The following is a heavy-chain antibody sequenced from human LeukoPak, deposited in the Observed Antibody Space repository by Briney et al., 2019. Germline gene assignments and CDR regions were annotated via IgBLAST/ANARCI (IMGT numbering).Heavy chain of an antibody. CDR2: INPSGGST. V-gene: IGHV1-46*01. Sequence: ASVKVSCKASGYTSTSYYMHWVRQAPGQGLEWMGIINPSGGSTSYAQKFQGRVTMTRDTSTSTVYMELSSLRSEDTAVYYCARDGNYYDSSGYYYYGENWFDPWGQGTLVTVSS. J-gene: IGHJ5*02. CDR1: GYTSTSYY. CDR3: ARDGNYYDSSGYYYYGENWFDP. D-gene: IGHD3-22*01.